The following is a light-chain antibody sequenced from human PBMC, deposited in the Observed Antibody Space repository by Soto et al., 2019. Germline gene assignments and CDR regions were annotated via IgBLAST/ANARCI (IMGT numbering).Light chain of an antibody. CDR3: QKSDPLRL. CDR1: HDIGNS. CDR2: DAY. Sequence: DIQMTQSPPSLSASVGDRVTITCQASHDIGNSLNWYQDKPGQAPKLVIYDAYYLETGVPSTFSGHGYGTDFTFTVCSLRREDIANDDCQKSDPLRLFGPGAKVDMK. V-gene: IGKV1-33*01. J-gene: IGKJ3*01.